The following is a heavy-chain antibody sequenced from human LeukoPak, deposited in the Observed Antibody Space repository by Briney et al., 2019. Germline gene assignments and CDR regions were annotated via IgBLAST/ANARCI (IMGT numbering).Heavy chain of an antibody. Sequence: GGSLRLSCAASGFTFSSYAMHWVRQAPGKGLEWVALISYDGSKKYYADSVKGRFTISRDSSKNTLYLEMSSLRPKDTAVYYCARGAYSSSWLNFDYWGQGTLVTVSS. CDR3: ARGAYSSSWLNFDY. J-gene: IGHJ4*01. CDR2: ISYDGSKK. V-gene: IGHV3-30*03. CDR1: GFTFSSYA. D-gene: IGHD6-13*01.